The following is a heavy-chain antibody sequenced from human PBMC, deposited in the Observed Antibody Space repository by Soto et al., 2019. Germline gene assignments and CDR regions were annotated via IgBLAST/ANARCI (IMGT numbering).Heavy chain of an antibody. J-gene: IGHJ6*02. CDR1: GFTFSSYA. D-gene: IGHD6-13*01. CDR2: ISGSGGST. Sequence: GGSLRLSCAASGFTFSSYAMSWVRQAPGKGLEWVSAISGSGGSTYYADSVKGRFTISRDNSKNTLYLQMNSLRAEDTAVYYCAKGAAAGTGYYYYGMDVWGQGTTVTVSS. V-gene: IGHV3-23*01. CDR3: AKGAAAGTGYYYYGMDV.